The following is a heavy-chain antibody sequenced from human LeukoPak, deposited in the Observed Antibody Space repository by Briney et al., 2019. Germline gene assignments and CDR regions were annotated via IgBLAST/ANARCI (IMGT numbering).Heavy chain of an antibody. D-gene: IGHD3-22*01. Sequence: GGSLRLSCAASGFTFSSYAMHWVRQAPGKGLEWVAVISYDGSNKYYADSVKGRFTISRDNSKNTLYLQMNSLRAEDTAVYYCARAMIVVVITTDWFDPWGQGTLVTVSS. J-gene: IGHJ5*02. CDR1: GFTFSSYA. CDR2: ISYDGSNK. V-gene: IGHV3-30*04. CDR3: ARAMIVVVITTDWFDP.